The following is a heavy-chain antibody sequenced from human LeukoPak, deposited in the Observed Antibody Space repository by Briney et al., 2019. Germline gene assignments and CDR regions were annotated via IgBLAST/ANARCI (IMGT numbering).Heavy chain of an antibody. V-gene: IGHV4-34*01. D-gene: IGHD3-10*01. CDR1: GGSFSDYY. CDR3: ARLTKNDSGSFRFGKKKRGYMDV. Sequence: PSETLSLTCAVYGGSFSDYYWSWIRQPPGKGLEWIGEINHSGSTNYNPSLKSRVTISVDTSKNQFSLKLGSVTAADTAVYYCARLTKNDSGSFRFGKKKRGYMDVWGKGTTVTISS. CDR2: INHSGST. J-gene: IGHJ6*03.